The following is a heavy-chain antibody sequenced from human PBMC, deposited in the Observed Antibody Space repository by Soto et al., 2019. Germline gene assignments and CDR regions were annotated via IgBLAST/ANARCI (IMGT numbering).Heavy chain of an antibody. CDR3: ARAGPLAGVPLRSLYGTEV. V-gene: IGHV4-59*01. CDR1: GGSISSYY. Sequence: SETLSLTCTVSGGSISSYYWSWIRQPPGKGLEWIGYIYYSGSTNYNPSLKSRVTISVDTSKNQFSLKLSSVTAADTAVYYCARAGPLAGVPLRSLYGTEVSSKGTKGT. J-gene: IGHJ6*04. D-gene: IGHD4-17*01. CDR2: IYYSGST.